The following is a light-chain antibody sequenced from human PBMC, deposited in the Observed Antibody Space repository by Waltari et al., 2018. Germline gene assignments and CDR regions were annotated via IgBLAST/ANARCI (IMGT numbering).Light chain of an antibody. CDR1: SLRRYY. CDR3: LSRDTTSTRV. Sequence: SSELTQDPAVSVALGQTVSITCQGDSLRRYYASWYQQRPGQAPILILYGQDNRPSGSPDRLSGSTSGNTASLTITGAQAEDEADYYCLSRDTTSTRVFGGGTRLTV. CDR2: GQD. V-gene: IGLV3-19*01. J-gene: IGLJ3*02.